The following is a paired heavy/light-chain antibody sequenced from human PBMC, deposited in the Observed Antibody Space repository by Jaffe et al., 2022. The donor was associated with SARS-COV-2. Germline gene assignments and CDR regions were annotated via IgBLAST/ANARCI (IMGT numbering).Light chain of an antibody. V-gene: IGLV6-57*02. J-gene: IGLJ2*01. CDR3: QSYDSSHVI. Sequence: NFMLTQPHSVSESPGKTVTISCTGSSGSIVTNYVQWYQQRPGSAPTIVIYEDNQRPSGVPDRFSGSIDSSSNSASLTISGLKPEDEADYYCQSYDSSHVIFGGGTKLTVL. CDR1: SGSIVTNY. CDR2: EDN.
Heavy chain of an antibody. V-gene: IGHV4-39*01. CDR2: IYYSGST. Sequence: QLQLQESGPGLVKPSETLSLTCSVSGGSISSTGYYWGWIRQPPGKGLEWIATIYYSGSTSYNPSLKSRVTISVDTAKNQVSLKLNSVTAADTAVYHCARHSPVRDYYYFGMDVWGQGTTVTVSS. CDR1: GGSISSTGYY. CDR3: ARHSPVRDYYYFGMDV. J-gene: IGHJ6*02.